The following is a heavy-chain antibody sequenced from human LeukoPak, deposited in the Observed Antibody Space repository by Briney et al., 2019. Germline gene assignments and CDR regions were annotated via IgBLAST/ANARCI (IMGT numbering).Heavy chain of an antibody. Sequence: SETLSLTCTVSGGSISSYYWSWIRQPPGKGLEWIGYIYYSGSTNYNPSLQSRVTISVDTSKNQFSLKLSSVTAADTAVYYCARGEDYYYYGMDVWGQGTTVTVSS. CDR2: IYYSGST. CDR3: ARGEDYYYYGMDV. J-gene: IGHJ6*02. CDR1: GGSISSYY. V-gene: IGHV4-59*01.